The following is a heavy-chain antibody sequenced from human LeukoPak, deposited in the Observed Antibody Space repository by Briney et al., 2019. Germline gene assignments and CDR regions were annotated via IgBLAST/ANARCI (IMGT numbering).Heavy chain of an antibody. D-gene: IGHD3-22*01. CDR1: GGSFSGYY. Sequence: SETLSLTCAVYGGSFSGYYWSWIRQPPGKGLEWIGEINHSGSTNYNPSLESRVTISVDTSKNQFSLKLSSVTAADTAVYYCARALRDDSSGYYYFDYWGQGTLVTVSS. CDR2: INHSGST. J-gene: IGHJ4*02. V-gene: IGHV4-34*01. CDR3: ARALRDDSSGYYYFDY.